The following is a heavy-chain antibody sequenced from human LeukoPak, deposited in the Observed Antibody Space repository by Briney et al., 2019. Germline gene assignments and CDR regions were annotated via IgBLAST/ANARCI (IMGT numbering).Heavy chain of an antibody. V-gene: IGHV3-7*04. J-gene: IGHJ4*02. CDR3: AWDLNYADYPPDY. D-gene: IGHD4-17*01. Sequence: GGSLRLSCAASGFTFSGYWMSWVRQAPGKGLEWVANIKHDGSNKCYVDSVKGRFTISRDNAKNSLYLQMNSLRVQDTAVYYCAWDLNYADYPPDYWGQGTLVTVSS. CDR2: IKHDGSNK. CDR1: GFTFSGYW.